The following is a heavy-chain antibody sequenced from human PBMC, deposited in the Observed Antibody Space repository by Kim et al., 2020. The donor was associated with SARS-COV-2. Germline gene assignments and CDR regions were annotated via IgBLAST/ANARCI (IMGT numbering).Heavy chain of an antibody. J-gene: IGHJ4*02. V-gene: IGHV4-59*01. CDR1: GGSISSYY. Sequence: SETLSLTCTVSGGSISSYYWSWIRQPPGKGLEWIGYIYYSGSTNYNPSLKSRVTISVDTSKNQFSLKLSSVTAADTAVYYCARVRPDSVWSAEQIDYWGQGTLVTVSS. CDR2: IYYSGST. CDR3: ARVRPDSVWSAEQIDY. D-gene: IGHD3-3*01.